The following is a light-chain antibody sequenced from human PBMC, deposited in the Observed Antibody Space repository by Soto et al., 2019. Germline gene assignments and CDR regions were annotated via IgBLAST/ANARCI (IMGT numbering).Light chain of an antibody. CDR3: QQRHMWPIP. CDR1: QSFRGL. V-gene: IGKV3-11*01. CDR2: DAY. Sequence: EIMLTQSPGTLSLSPGERATLSCRASQSFRGLLAWYQQKPGQAPRLLIYDAYNRATGIPPRFSGSGSGTDFTPTISSLEPEDSAVYYCQQRHMWPIPFGQGTKV. J-gene: IGKJ1*01.